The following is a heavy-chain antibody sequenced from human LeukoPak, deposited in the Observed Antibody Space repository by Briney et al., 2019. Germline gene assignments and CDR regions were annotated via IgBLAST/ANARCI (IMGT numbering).Heavy chain of an antibody. Sequence: GGSLRLSCAASGFTFSSYSMNWVRQAPGKGLEWVSSISSSSSYIYYADSVKGRFTISRDNSKNTLYLQMNSLRAEDAAVYYCASDPNPLYYYYMDVWGKGTTVTVSS. V-gene: IGHV3-21*01. CDR3: ASDPNPLYYYYMDV. D-gene: IGHD2-8*01. CDR2: ISSSSSYI. CDR1: GFTFSSYS. J-gene: IGHJ6*03.